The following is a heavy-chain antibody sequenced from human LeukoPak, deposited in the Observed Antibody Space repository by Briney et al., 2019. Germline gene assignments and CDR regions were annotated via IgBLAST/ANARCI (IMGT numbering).Heavy chain of an antibody. CDR1: GFTFSNNA. J-gene: IGHJ4*02. V-gene: IGHV3-23*01. Sequence: TGGSLRLSCVASGFTFSNNAASWFRQAPGKGLEWVSTAGRGGGDTYYADSVRGRFTISKDSSKNTLQMNSLSADDTAMYYCVKHSGGVYGNSDYWGQGILVTVSS. CDR2: AGRGGGDT. CDR3: VKHSGGVYGNSDY. D-gene: IGHD1-1*01.